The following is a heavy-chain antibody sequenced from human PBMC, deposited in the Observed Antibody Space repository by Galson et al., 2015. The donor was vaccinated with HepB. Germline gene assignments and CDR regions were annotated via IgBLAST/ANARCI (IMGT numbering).Heavy chain of an antibody. Sequence: SLRLSCAASGFTFSSYWMSWVHQAPGKGLEWVANIKQDGSEKYYVDSVKGRFTISRDNAKNSLYLQMNSLRAEDTAVYYCARWGSGNPYYYGMDVWGQGTTVTVSS. V-gene: IGHV3-7*03. CDR3: ARWGSGNPYYYGMDV. CDR1: GFTFSSYW. CDR2: IKQDGSEK. J-gene: IGHJ6*02. D-gene: IGHD3-10*01.